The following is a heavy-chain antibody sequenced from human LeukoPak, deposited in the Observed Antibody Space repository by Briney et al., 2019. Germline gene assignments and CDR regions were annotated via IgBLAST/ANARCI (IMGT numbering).Heavy chain of an antibody. D-gene: IGHD3-16*01. CDR3: ARDWYDYVWGTQGNWFDP. V-gene: IGHV4-61*02. Sequence: SETLSLTCTVSGGAISGGSYYWSWIRQPAGTGLEWIGRIYTSGSTNYNPSLKSRVTISVDTSKNHFSLKLTSVTAADTAVYYCARDWYDYVWGTQGNWFDPWGQGTLVTVSS. CDR1: GGAISGGSYY. J-gene: IGHJ5*02. CDR2: IYTSGST.